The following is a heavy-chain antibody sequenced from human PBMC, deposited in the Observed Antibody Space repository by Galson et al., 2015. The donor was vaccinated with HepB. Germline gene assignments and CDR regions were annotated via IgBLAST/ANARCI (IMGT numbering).Heavy chain of an antibody. D-gene: IGHD2-15*01. Sequence: TLSLTCTVSDDSISSGGYYWTWFRQHPGKGLEWIGYVYRSGFAYYNPSLKSRVAMSVDTSENQFSLKLRSVTASDTAIYYCARDLTCSGGCGFYRYFDLWGRGTLVTVSS. J-gene: IGHJ2*01. CDR2: VYRSGFA. CDR1: DDSISSGGYY. V-gene: IGHV4-31*03. CDR3: ARDLTCSGGCGFYRYFDL.